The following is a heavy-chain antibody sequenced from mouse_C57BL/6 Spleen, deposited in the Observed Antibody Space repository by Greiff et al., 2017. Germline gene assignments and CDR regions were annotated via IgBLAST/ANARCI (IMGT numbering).Heavy chain of an antibody. J-gene: IGHJ3*01. CDR3: ARAGDYDGAWFAY. Sequence: QVQLQQSGAELARPGASVKLSCKASGYTFTSYGISWVKQRTGQGLEWIGEIYPRSGNTYYNEKFKGKATLTAGKSSSTAYMELRSLTSEDSAVYFWARAGDYDGAWFAYWGQGTLVTVSA. D-gene: IGHD2-4*01. V-gene: IGHV1-81*01. CDR2: IYPRSGNT. CDR1: GYTFTSYG.